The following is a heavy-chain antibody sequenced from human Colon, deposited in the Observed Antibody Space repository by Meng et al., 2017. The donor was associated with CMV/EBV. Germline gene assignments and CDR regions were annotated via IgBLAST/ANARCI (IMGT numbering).Heavy chain of an antibody. CDR1: GGSISSNTYY. Sequence: GPLRLSCTVSGGSISSNTYYWGWIRQPPGKGLEWIGSIYYSGSTNYIPSLKSRITISQDTSKNQFSLKLSSVTAADTAVYYCARANTAGYSGRFDPWGQGILVTVSS. J-gene: IGHJ5*02. CDR2: IYYSGST. D-gene: IGHD5-12*01. CDR3: ARANTAGYSGRFDP. V-gene: IGHV4-39*07.